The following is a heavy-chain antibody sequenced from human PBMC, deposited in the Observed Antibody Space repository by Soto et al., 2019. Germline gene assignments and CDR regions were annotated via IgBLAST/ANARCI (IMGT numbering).Heavy chain of an antibody. Sequence: GGSLRLSCAASGFTFSSYWMSWVRQAPGKGLEWVANIKQDGSEKYYVDSVKGRFTISRDNAKNSLYLQMNSLRAEDTAVYYCARRVGIAAADNWFDPWGQGTLVTVSS. CDR1: GFTFSSYW. J-gene: IGHJ5*02. V-gene: IGHV3-7*04. CDR2: IKQDGSEK. D-gene: IGHD6-13*01. CDR3: ARRVGIAAADNWFDP.